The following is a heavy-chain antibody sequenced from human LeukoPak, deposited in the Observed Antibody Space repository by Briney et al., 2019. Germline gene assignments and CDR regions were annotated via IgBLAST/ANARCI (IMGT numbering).Heavy chain of an antibody. CDR3: ARDRINGPFDY. Sequence: SQTLSLTCTVSVGSISSGGYYWSWIRHHPGEGLEWIVCIYYSGSTYYTPSLKSPLIISVDMSKHPFSLKLSSVTAADTAVYYCARDRINGPFDYWGQGTLVTVSS. J-gene: IGHJ4*02. CDR2: IYYSGST. V-gene: IGHV4-31*01. D-gene: IGHD3-16*01. CDR1: VGSISSGGYY.